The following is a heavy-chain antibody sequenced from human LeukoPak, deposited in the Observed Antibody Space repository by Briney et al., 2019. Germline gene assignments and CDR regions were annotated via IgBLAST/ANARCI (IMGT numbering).Heavy chain of an antibody. V-gene: IGHV4-39*07. CDR3: ARSNYDILTGATRYNWFDP. D-gene: IGHD3-9*01. CDR1: GGSIRSSSYY. CDR2: IYYSGST. Sequence: SETLSLTCTVSGGSIRSSSYYWGWIRQPPGKGLEWIGSIYYSGSTYYNPSLKSRVIVSSDTSKNQFSLKLSSVTAADTAVYYCARSNYDILTGATRYNWFDPWGQGTLVTVSS. J-gene: IGHJ5*02.